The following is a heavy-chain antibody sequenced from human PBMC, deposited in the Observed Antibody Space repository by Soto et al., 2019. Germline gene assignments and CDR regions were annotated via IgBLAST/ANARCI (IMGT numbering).Heavy chain of an antibody. CDR2: INPSGGST. J-gene: IGHJ5*01. Sequence: GASVKVSCKASGYTFTSYYMHWVRQAPGQGLEWMGIINPSGGSTSYAQKFQGRVTMTRDTSTSTVYMELSSLRSEDTAVYYCARVYPSYTCYGYVGNNWFDFWGQGTLVPVSS. CDR1: GYTFTSYY. V-gene: IGHV1-46*03. CDR3: ARVYPSYTCYGYVGNNWFDF. D-gene: IGHD5-18*01.